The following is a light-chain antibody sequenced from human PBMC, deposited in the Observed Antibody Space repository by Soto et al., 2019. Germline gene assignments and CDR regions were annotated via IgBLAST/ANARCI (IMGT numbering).Light chain of an antibody. V-gene: IGKV1-5*01. J-gene: IGKJ1*01. CDR1: QTFYSC. CDR2: EAF. Sequence: DIQMTKSPSRMYASVGDTITITCRASQTFYSCGTWYQQKPGKAPKLLIYEAFTLQSGVSSRFSGNGSGTEFSLTIRSLQADDFGSYYCQHYYTWTFGPGTKVDIK. CDR3: QHYYTWT.